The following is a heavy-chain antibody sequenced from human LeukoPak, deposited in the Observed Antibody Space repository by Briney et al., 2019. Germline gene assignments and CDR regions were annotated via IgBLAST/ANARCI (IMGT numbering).Heavy chain of an antibody. V-gene: IGHV3-33*06. D-gene: IGHD3-3*01. CDR1: GFTFSSYG. CDR3: AKGSTYYDFWSGSSDFDY. J-gene: IGHJ4*02. CDR2: TWYDGSNK. Sequence: PGGSLRLSCAASGFTFSSYGMHWVRQAPGKGLEWVAVTWYDGSNKYYADSVKGRFTISRDNSKNTLYLQMNSLRAEDTAVYYCAKGSTYYDFWSGSSDFDYWGQGTLVTVSS.